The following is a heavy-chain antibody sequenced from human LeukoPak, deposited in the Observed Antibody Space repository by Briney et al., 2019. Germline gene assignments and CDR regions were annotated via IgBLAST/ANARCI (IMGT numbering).Heavy chain of an antibody. Sequence: ASVKVSCKASGYTFTSYDINWVRQATGQGLEWMGWMNPNSGNTGYAQKFQGRVTMTRNTSISTAYMELSSLRSEDTAVYYCARVLTYYDFWSGYQQDYFDYWGQGTLVTVSS. V-gene: IGHV1-8*01. CDR1: GYTFTSYD. CDR3: ARVLTYYDFWSGYQQDYFDY. CDR2: MNPNSGNT. J-gene: IGHJ4*02. D-gene: IGHD3-3*01.